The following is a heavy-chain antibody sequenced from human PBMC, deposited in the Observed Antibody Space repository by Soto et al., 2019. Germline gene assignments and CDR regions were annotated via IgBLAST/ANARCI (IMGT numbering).Heavy chain of an antibody. CDR1: GYTFTSYA. CDR2: INAGNGNT. V-gene: IGHV1-3*01. CDR3: ARDLGAAAPYYMDV. D-gene: IGHD6-13*01. Sequence: QVQLVQSGAEVKKPGASVKVSCKASGYTFTSYAMHWVRQAPGQRLEWMGWINAGNGNTKYSQKVQGRVTITRDTSASTAYMELSSLRSEDTAVYYCARDLGAAAPYYMDVWGKGTTVTVSS. J-gene: IGHJ6*03.